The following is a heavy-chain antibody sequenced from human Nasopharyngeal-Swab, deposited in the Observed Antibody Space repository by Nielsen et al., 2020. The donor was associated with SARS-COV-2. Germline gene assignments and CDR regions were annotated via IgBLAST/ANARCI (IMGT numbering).Heavy chain of an antibody. J-gene: IGHJ4*02. CDR1: GFTFSSYG. Sequence: GESLKISCAASGFTFSSYGMHWVRQAPGKGLEWVAVISYDGSNKYYADSVKGRFTISRDNSKNTLYLQMNSLRAEDTAVYYCAREERWGGYGALDYWGQGTLVTVSS. V-gene: IGHV3-30*03. D-gene: IGHD3-16*01. CDR3: AREERWGGYGALDY. CDR2: ISYDGSNK.